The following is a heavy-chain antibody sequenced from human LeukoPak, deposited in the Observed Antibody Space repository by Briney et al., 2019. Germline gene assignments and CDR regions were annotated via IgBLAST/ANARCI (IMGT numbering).Heavy chain of an antibody. CDR1: GYTFTSYN. J-gene: IGHJ4*02. CDR3: ARGRCVGSTNCYYFDY. Sequence: ASVKVSCKASGYTFTSYNINWVRQATSQGLEWMGWMNPNSGDTGYAQKFQGRVTITRDTSASTAYMELSSLRSEDTAVYYCARGRCVGSTNCYYFDYWGQGTLVTVSS. V-gene: IGHV1-8*01. CDR2: MNPNSGDT. D-gene: IGHD2-2*01.